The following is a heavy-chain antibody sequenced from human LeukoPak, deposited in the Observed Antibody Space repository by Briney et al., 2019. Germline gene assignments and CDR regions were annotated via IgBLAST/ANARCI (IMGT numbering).Heavy chain of an antibody. CDR1: GGTFSSYA. CDR2: IIPIFGTA. D-gene: IGHD5-24*01. Sequence: ASVKVSCKASGGTFSSYAISWVRQAPGQGLEWMGGIIPIFGTANYAQKFQGRVTITTDESTSTAYMELSSLRSEDTAVYYCARTGSGENRDGYYFDYWGQGTPVTVSS. J-gene: IGHJ4*02. CDR3: ARTGSGENRDGYYFDY. V-gene: IGHV1-69*05.